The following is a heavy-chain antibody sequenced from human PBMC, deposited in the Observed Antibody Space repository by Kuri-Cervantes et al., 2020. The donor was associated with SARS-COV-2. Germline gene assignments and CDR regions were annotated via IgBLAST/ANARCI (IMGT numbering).Heavy chain of an antibody. CDR3: ARGVTIFGVVAQPGYMDV. Sequence: ASVKVSCKASGYTFTSYDINWVRQATGQGLEWMGWMNPNSGNTGYAQKFQGRVTMTRNTSISTAYMELRSLRSDDTAVYYCARGVTIFGVVAQPGYMDVWGKGTTVTVSS. CDR2: MNPNSGNT. D-gene: IGHD3-3*01. CDR1: GYTFTSYD. J-gene: IGHJ6*03. V-gene: IGHV1-8*01.